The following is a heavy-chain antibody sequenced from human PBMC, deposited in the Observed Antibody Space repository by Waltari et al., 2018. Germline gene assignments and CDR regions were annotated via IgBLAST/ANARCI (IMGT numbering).Heavy chain of an antibody. V-gene: IGHV4-39*01. CDR2: IYYSGST. D-gene: IGHD6-13*01. CDR3: ARLGRPAAANY. CDR1: GGSISSSSYY. Sequence: QLQLQESGPGLVKPSETLSLTCTVSGGSISSSSYYCGWIRQPPGKGLEWIGSIYYSGSTYYNPSLKSRVTISVDTSKNQFSLKLSSVTAADTAVYYCARLGRPAAANYWGQGTLVTVSS. J-gene: IGHJ4*02.